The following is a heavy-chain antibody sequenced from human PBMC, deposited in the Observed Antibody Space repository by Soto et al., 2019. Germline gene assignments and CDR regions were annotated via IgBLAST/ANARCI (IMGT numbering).Heavy chain of an antibody. J-gene: IGHJ5*02. Sequence: SENLSLTCNVSGGSISSYYLIWIRQPAGNGLEWIGRIYTSGSTNYNPSLKSRVTMSVDTCKNQFSLKLSSVTAADTAVYYCARDLLRAGFHNWFDPWGQGTLVPVSS. D-gene: IGHD2-15*01. CDR3: ARDLLRAGFHNWFDP. V-gene: IGHV4-4*07. CDR2: IYTSGST. CDR1: GGSISSYY.